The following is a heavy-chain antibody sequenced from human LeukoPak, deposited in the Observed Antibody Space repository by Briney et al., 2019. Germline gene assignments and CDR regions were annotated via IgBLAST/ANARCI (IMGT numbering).Heavy chain of an antibody. Sequence: SETLSLTCTVSGGSISSYYWSWIRQPPGKGLEWLGYMYYSGSTNYNPSLKSRVTISVDTSKNQFSLKLSSVTAADTAVYYCARVLGAGHYYYYYYMDVWGKGTTVTVSS. J-gene: IGHJ6*03. D-gene: IGHD1-26*01. CDR1: GGSISSYY. CDR2: MYYSGST. V-gene: IGHV4-59*01. CDR3: ARVLGAGHYYYYYYMDV.